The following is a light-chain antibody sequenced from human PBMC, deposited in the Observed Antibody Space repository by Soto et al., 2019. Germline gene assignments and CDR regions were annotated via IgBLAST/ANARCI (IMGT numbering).Light chain of an antibody. CDR2: WAS. CDR3: QQYYDTPLT. Sequence: DIVMTQSPDSLAVSLGEGATINCKSSQSVLYDANNKNYLAWYQQKPGQPPKLLINWASTRESGVPDRFSGSGSGTDFTLTISSLQAEDVAVYYCQQYYDTPLTFGGGTKVE. CDR1: QSVLYDANNKNY. J-gene: IGKJ4*01. V-gene: IGKV4-1*01.